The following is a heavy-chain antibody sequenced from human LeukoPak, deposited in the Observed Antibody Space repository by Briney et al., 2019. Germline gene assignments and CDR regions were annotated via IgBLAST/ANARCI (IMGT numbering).Heavy chain of an antibody. J-gene: IGHJ4*02. CDR3: AKGHSKGASAGSDGLLWVH. CDR2: LSGVGSTT. CDR1: GFSFSNYA. Sequence: GGSLRLSCAASGFSFSNYAMTWVRQASGKGLEWVSSLSGVGSTTYYADSVEGRFTISRDNSSNTLYLQMNSLAVEDTATYFCAKGHSKGASAGSDGLLWVHWGQGTLVPSPQ. V-gene: IGHV3-23*01. D-gene: IGHD3-16*01.